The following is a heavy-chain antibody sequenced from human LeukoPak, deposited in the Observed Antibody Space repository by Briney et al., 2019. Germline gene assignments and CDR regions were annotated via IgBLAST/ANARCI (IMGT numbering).Heavy chain of an antibody. Sequence: SVKVSCKASGGTFSSYAISWVRQAPGQGLEWMGRIIPIFGIANYAQKFQGRVTITADKSTSTAYMELSSLRSEDTAVYYCARAPGYDFWSGYLEFDPWGQGTPVTVSS. CDR1: GGTFSSYA. D-gene: IGHD3-3*01. CDR3: ARAPGYDFWSGYLEFDP. V-gene: IGHV1-69*04. CDR2: IIPIFGIA. J-gene: IGHJ5*02.